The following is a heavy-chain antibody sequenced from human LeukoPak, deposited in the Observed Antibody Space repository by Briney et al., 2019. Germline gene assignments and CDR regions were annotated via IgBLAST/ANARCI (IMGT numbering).Heavy chain of an antibody. CDR3: AKSSYYDASGYYREYYFDS. V-gene: IGHV3-23*01. CDR2: ISGSGGIT. CDR1: GFTFSNYA. J-gene: IGHJ4*02. D-gene: IGHD3-22*01. Sequence: GGSLRLSCAASGFTFSNYAMSWVRQSPGKGLEWVSAISGSGGITYYADSVKGRFTISRDNSKNTLYLQMNSLRAEDTAVYYCAKSSYYDASGYYREYYFDSWGQGTLVTVSS.